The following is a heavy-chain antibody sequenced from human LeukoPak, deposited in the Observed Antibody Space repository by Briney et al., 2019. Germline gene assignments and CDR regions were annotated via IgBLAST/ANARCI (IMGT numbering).Heavy chain of an antibody. J-gene: IGHJ6*02. CDR1: GFTFSSYA. CDR2: IKQDGSEK. CDR3: ARDKSVAGLYYYYYGMDV. D-gene: IGHD6-19*01. Sequence: PGGSLRLSCAASGFTFSSYAMHWVRQAPGKGLEWVANIKQDGSEKYYVDSVKGRFTISRDNAKNSLYLQMNSLRAEDTAVYYCARDKSVAGLYYYYYGMDVWGQGTTVTVSS. V-gene: IGHV3-7*01.